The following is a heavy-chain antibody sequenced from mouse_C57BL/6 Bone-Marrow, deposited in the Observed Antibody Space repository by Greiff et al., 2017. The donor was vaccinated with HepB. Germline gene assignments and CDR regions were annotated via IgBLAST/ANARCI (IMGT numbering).Heavy chain of an antibody. CDR1: GYTFTSYG. V-gene: IGHV1-81*01. Sequence: VQLQQSGAELARPGASVKLSCKASGYTFTSYGISWVKQRTGQGLEWIGEIYPRSGNTYYNEKFKGKATLTADKSSSTAYMELRSLTSEDSAVYFCARDYYGSSYVAWLAYWGQGTLVTVSA. J-gene: IGHJ3*01. CDR2: IYPRSGNT. D-gene: IGHD1-1*01. CDR3: ARDYYGSSYVAWLAY.